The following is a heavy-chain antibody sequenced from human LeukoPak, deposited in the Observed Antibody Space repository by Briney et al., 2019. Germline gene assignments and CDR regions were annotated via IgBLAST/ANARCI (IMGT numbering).Heavy chain of an antibody. CDR2: IYTSGST. D-gene: IGHD5-18*01. CDR3: ASSSAMVTHSFDY. V-gene: IGHV4-4*07. Sequence: SETLSLTCTVSGGSISGDYWSWIRQPAGEGLEWIGRIYTSGSTNYNPSLKSRVTMSVDTSKNQISLKLSSVTAADTAVYYCASSSAMVTHSFDYWGQGTLVTVSS. CDR1: GGSISGDY. J-gene: IGHJ4*02.